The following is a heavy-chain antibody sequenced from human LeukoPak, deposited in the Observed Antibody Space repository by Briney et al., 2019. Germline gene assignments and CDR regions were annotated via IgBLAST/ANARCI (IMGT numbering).Heavy chain of an antibody. CDR1: GYTFTGYY. Sequence: ASVKVSCKASGYTFTGYYMHWVRQAPGQGLEWMGWINPNSGGTNYAQKFQGRVTMTRDTSISTAYMELSRLRSDDTAVYYCARDLGRLGYCSSGSCYHDYWGQGTLVTVSS. J-gene: IGHJ4*02. V-gene: IGHV1-2*02. CDR3: ARDLGRLGYCSSGSCYHDY. CDR2: INPNSGGT. D-gene: IGHD2-15*01.